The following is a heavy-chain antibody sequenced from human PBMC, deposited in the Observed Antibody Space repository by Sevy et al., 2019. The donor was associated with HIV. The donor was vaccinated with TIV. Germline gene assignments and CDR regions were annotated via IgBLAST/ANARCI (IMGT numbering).Heavy chain of an antibody. V-gene: IGHV4-4*08. CDR1: GGAMNLYF. D-gene: IGHD1-1*01. CDR2: ISSSGST. Sequence: SETLSLTCTVSGGAMNLYFWSWIRQPPGKGLEWIGYISSSGSTNYNPSLKSRVTISLSTSGNQYSLNLRSMTAADTAVYYCAWESIGSTGDFDFWGQGTLVTVSS. J-gene: IGHJ4*02. CDR3: AWESIGSTGDFDF.